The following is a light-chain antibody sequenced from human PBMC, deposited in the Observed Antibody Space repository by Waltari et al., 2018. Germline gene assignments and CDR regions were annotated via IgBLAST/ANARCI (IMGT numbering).Light chain of an antibody. Sequence: DIQMTQSPATLSASVGDRVTVTCRASQSISSWLAWYQQKPGKAPKLLIYQASTLERGVPSRFSGSGSGTECTLTISSLQPDDFATYYCQQYSTYSGTFGQGTKLEIK. CDR1: QSISSW. CDR2: QAS. J-gene: IGKJ2*01. V-gene: IGKV1-5*03. CDR3: QQYSTYSGT.